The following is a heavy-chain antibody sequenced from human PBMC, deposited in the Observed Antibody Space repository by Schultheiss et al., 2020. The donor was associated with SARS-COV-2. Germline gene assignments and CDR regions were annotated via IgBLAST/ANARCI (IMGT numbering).Heavy chain of an antibody. CDR2: IYYSGST. CDR3: ARRPEDLGYYYYYMDV. D-gene: IGHD2-15*01. J-gene: IGHJ6*03. CDR1: GGSISSSSYY. V-gene: IGHV4-39*01. Sequence: SETLSLTCTVSGGSISSSSYYWGWIRQPPGKGLEWIGSIYYSGSTYYNPSLKSRVTISEDTSKNQFSLKLSSVTAADTAVYYCARRPEDLGYYYYYMDVWGKGTTVTVSS.